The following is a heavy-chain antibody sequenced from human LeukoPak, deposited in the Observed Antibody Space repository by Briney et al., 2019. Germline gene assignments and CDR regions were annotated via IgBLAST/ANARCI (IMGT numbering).Heavy chain of an antibody. CDR3: ANIVVVPAAIRANWFDP. CDR2: FEPEDGET. Sequence: GSVKVSCKVSGYTLTELSMHWVRQAPGKGLEWMGGFEPEDGETIYAQKFQGRVTMTEDTSTDTAYMELSSLRSEDTAVYYCANIVVVPAAIRANWFDPWGQGTLVTVSS. J-gene: IGHJ5*02. V-gene: IGHV1-24*01. D-gene: IGHD2-2*01. CDR1: GYTLTELS.